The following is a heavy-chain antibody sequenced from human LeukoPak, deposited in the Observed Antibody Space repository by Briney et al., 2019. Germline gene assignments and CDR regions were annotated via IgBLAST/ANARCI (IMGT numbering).Heavy chain of an antibody. V-gene: IGHV1-18*04. D-gene: IGHD3-9*01. J-gene: IGHJ5*02. CDR3: ARVEADILPPRGWFDP. Sequence: ASVKVSCKASGYTFTSYGISGVRQAPGQGLEWMGWISAYNGNTNYAQKLQGRGTMTTDTSTSTAYMELRSLRSDDTAVYYCARVEADILPPRGWFDPWGQGTLVSVSS. CDR1: GYTFTSYG. CDR2: ISAYNGNT.